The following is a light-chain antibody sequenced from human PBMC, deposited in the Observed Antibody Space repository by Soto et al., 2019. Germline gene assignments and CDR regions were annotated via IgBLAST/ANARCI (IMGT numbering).Light chain of an antibody. Sequence: DIQMTQFPSSLSASVGDRVTITCRASQTIINFLNWYQQKPGKAPNLLIYGASSLQSGDPSRFSGSGSGTDFTLTIANLQPEDFATYFCQQSYSTPYPFGQGTELEI. V-gene: IGKV1-39*01. CDR1: QTIINF. CDR2: GAS. CDR3: QQSYSTPYP. J-gene: IGKJ2*01.